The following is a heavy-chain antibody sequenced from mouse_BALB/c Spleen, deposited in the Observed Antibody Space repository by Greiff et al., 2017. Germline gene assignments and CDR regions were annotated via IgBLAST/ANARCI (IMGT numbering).Heavy chain of an antibody. D-gene: IGHD1-2*01. CDR1: GYTFSSYW. V-gene: IGHV1-9*01. Sequence: QVQLKESGAELMKPWASVKLSCKATGYTFSSYWIEWVKQRPGQGLEWIGEILPGSGSTNYNEKFKGKATFTADTSSNTAYMQLSSLTSEASAVYYWARWEVCGYVAMDYWGQGTSVTVSS. J-gene: IGHJ4*01. CDR2: ILPGSGST. CDR3: ARWEVCGYVAMDY.